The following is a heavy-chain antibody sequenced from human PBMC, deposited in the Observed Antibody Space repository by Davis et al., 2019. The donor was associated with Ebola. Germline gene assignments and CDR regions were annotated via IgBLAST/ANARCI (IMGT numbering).Heavy chain of an antibody. CDR2: NYYSGST. D-gene: IGHD3-10*01. CDR1: GGSISSGGYY. Sequence: SETLSLTCTVSGGSISSGGYYWSWIRQPLGMGLEWIGYNYYSGSTYYNPSLKSRVTISVDTSKNQFSLKLSSVTAADTAVYYCARDLTMVRGVIMEYYFDYWGQGTLVTVSS. J-gene: IGHJ4*02. CDR3: ARDLTMVRGVIMEYYFDY. V-gene: IGHV4-31*03.